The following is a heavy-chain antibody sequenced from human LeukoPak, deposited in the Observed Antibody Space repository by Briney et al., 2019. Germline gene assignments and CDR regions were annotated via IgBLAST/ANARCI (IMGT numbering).Heavy chain of an antibody. D-gene: IGHD5-24*01. J-gene: IGHJ4*02. CDR1: GGSISSSSYY. CDR2: IYYSGST. V-gene: IGHV4-39*07. Sequence: SETLSLTCTVSGGSISSSSYYWGWIRQPPGKGLEWIGSIYYSGSTYYNPSLKSRVTISVDTSKNQFSLKLSSVTAADTAVDYCARNYQGVDYWGQGTLVTVSS. CDR3: ARNYQGVDY.